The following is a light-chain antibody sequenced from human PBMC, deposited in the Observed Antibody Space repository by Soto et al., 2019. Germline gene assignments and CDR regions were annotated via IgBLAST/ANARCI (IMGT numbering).Light chain of an antibody. CDR3: QEYYSTFPFT. CDR2: WAS. CDR1: QSVLYRSNNKNY. J-gene: IGKJ3*01. V-gene: IGKV4-1*01. Sequence: DIVMTQSPDSLAVSLGERATINCKSSQSVLYRSNNKNYLAWYQQKPGQPPKLLIYWASTRESGVTDRFSGSGSGTDFTLTISSLQAEDVAVSYCQEYYSTFPFTFGPGTKVDIK.